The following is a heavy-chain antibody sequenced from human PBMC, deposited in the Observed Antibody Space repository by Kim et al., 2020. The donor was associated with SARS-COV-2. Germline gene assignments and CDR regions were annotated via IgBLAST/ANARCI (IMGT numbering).Heavy chain of an antibody. CDR3: ARRSGSYSNHY. CDR2: IYYSGST. D-gene: IGHD1-26*01. J-gene: IGHJ4*02. CDR1: GDSITNNGYY. V-gene: IGHV4-31*03. Sequence: SPPLSLTCPVSGDSITNNGYYWSWIRQHPGEGLEYIGYIYYSGSTYYNPSLKDRVTISVDTSKNQFSLELSSVTAADPAVYYCARRSGSYSNHYWGQGTL.